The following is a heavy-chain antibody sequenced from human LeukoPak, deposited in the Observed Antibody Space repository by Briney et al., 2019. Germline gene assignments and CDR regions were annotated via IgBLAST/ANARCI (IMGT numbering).Heavy chain of an antibody. D-gene: IGHD3-22*01. CDR2: ISGSGGST. V-gene: IGHV3-23*01. Sequence: PGGSLRLSCAASGFTFSSYAMSWVRQAPGKGLEWVSAISGSGGSTYYADSVKGRFTISRDNSKNTLNLQMNSLRAEDTAVYYCAKDIRNHNYYYDSSAYYDYWGQGTLVTVSS. CDR1: GFTFSSYA. CDR3: AKDIRNHNYYYDSSAYYDY. J-gene: IGHJ4*02.